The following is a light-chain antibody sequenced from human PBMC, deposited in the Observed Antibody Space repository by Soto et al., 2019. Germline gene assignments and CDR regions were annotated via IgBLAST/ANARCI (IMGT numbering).Light chain of an antibody. CDR2: DVS. CDR1: SSDVGGSNY. J-gene: IGLJ1*01. CDR3: SSYTSSSLYA. Sequence: LTQPASVYGSPGQSITISCTGTSSDVGGSNYVSWYQQLPGKAPKLMIYDVSDRPSGVSNRFSGSKSGNTASLTISGLQAEDEADYYCSSYTSSSLYAFGTGTKVTVL. V-gene: IGLV2-14*01.